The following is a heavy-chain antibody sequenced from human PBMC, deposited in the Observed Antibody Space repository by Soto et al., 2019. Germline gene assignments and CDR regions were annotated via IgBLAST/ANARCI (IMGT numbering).Heavy chain of an antibody. CDR2: IIPIFGTA. D-gene: IGHD5-12*01. CDR3: ARVGWLQLNGWFDP. Sequence: GASVKVSCKASGGTFSSYAISWVRQAPGQGLEWMGGIIPIFGTANYAQKFQGRVTITADKSTSTAYMELSSLRSEDTAVYHCARVGWLQLNGWFDPWGQGTLVTVSS. J-gene: IGHJ5*02. CDR1: GGTFSSYA. V-gene: IGHV1-69*06.